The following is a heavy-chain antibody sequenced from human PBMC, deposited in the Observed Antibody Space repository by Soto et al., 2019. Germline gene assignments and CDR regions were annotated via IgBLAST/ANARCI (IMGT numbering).Heavy chain of an antibody. Sequence: QPGGSLRLSCAASGFTFSRYAMSWVRQAPGKGLEWVSAISGSGGSTYYADSVKGRFTISRDNSKNTLYLQMNSLRAEDTAVYYCAKAGSQHSSSWYDYWGQGTLVTVSS. CDR2: ISGSGGST. D-gene: IGHD6-13*01. CDR1: GFTFSRYA. CDR3: AKAGSQHSSSWYDY. V-gene: IGHV3-23*01. J-gene: IGHJ4*02.